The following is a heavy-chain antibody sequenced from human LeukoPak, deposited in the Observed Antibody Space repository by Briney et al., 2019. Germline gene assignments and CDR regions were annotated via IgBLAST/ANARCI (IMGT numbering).Heavy chain of an antibody. CDR1: LGSHW. V-gene: IGHV3-7*01. Sequence: GGSLRLSCVGALGSHWMGWVRQAPGKGLEWVANIKEDGSQKYYMDSVKGRFTISRDNAKSSLFLQMNNPRVEDTAVYYCTRDQTWGQGTLVTVSS. CDR3: TRDQT. J-gene: IGHJ4*02. CDR2: IKEDGSQK.